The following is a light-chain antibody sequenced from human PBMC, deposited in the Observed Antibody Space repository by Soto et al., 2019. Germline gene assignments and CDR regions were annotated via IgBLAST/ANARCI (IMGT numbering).Light chain of an antibody. Sequence: QSALTQPASVSGSPGQSITISCTGTNSDVGGYNYVSWYQHHPGKAPKLMIYEVTNQPSGVSNRFSGSKSGNTASLTISGLQAEDEADYYCSSYTSSSTVVFGGGTKLTVL. CDR2: EVT. CDR3: SSYTSSSTVV. J-gene: IGLJ2*01. V-gene: IGLV2-14*01. CDR1: NSDVGGYNY.